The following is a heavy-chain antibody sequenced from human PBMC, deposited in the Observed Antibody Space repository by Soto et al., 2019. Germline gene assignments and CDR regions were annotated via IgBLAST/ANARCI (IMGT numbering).Heavy chain of an antibody. V-gene: IGHV3-15*07. CDR3: TTDPRDVTTYWYYYGMDV. CDR1: GFTFSNAW. D-gene: IGHD4-4*01. Sequence: GGSLRLSCAASGFTFSNAWMNWVRQAPGKGLEWVGRIKSKTDGGTTDYAAPVKGRFTISRDDSKNTLYLQMNSLKTEDTAVYYCTTDPRDVTTYWYYYGMDVWGQGTTVTVSS. J-gene: IGHJ6*02. CDR2: IKSKTDGGTT.